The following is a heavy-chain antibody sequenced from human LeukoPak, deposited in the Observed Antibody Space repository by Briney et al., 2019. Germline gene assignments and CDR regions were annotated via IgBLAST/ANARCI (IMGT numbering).Heavy chain of an antibody. CDR2: IIPIFGTA. CDR3: ARSSAGYSGYDLRWFDP. J-gene: IGHJ5*02. Sequence: SVKVSCKASGGTFSSYAISWVRQAPGQGLEWMGGIIPIFGTANYAQKFQGRVTITADESTSTAYMELSSLRSEDSAVYYCARSSAGYSGYDLRWFDPWGQGTLVTVSS. V-gene: IGHV1-69*01. CDR1: GGTFSSYA. D-gene: IGHD5-12*01.